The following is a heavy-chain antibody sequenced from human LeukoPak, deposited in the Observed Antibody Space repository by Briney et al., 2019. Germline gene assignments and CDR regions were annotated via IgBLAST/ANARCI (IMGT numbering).Heavy chain of an antibody. V-gene: IGHV4-31*03. D-gene: IGHD3-10*01. CDR3: ATLLVEGRFGEHKGYFDS. CDR2: IYYSGNA. J-gene: IGHJ4*02. CDR1: GGSISSGGYY. Sequence: EPSETLSLTCTVSGGSISSGGYYWSWIRQLPGKGLEWIGYIYYSGNAYYNPSLKSRLTISVDTSKNQFSLRLTSVTAADTALYFCATLLVEGRFGEHKGYFDSWGQGTLVTVSS.